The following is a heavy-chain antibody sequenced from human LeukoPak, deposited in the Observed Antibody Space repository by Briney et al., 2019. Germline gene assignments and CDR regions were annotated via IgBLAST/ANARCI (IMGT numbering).Heavy chain of an antibody. CDR3: ARVARRTYEWLSRPDYFDY. V-gene: IGHV1-8*01. J-gene: IGHJ4*02. D-gene: IGHD3-3*01. CDR1: GYTFTSYD. CDR2: MNPNTGKA. Sequence: ASVRVSCKASGYTFTSYDITWVRQAPGQGLEGMGWMNPNTGKAGYAQKFQGRLTMTSNTSMTTAYMELSSLRSEDTAVYYCARVARRTYEWLSRPDYFDYWGQGTLVTVSS.